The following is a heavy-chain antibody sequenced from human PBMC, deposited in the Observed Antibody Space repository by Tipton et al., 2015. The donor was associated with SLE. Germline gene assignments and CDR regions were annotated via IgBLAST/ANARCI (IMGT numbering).Heavy chain of an antibody. CDR1: GGSISSSSYY. V-gene: IGHV4-39*01. D-gene: IGHD3-10*01. Sequence: TLSLTCTVSGGSISSSSYYWGWIRQPPGKGLEWIGSIYYSGSTYYNPSLRSRVTISVDTSKNRFSLKLSSVTAADTAVYYCARQGDGSGSYYYAFDIRGQGTMVTLSS. J-gene: IGHJ3*02. CDR2: IYYSGST. CDR3: ARQGDGSGSYYYAFDI.